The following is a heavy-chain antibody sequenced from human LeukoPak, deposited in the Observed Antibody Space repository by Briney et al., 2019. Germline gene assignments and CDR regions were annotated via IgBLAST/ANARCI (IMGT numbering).Heavy chain of an antibody. J-gene: IGHJ6*03. Sequence: GGSLRLSCAASGFTFSDYYMSWIRQAPVKGLEWVSYISSSGGTIYYADSVEGRFTISRDNAKNSLYLQMNSLRAEDTAVYYCARDPYSGTYGDTYYYYMDVWGKGTTVTISS. V-gene: IGHV3-11*04. D-gene: IGHD1-26*01. CDR3: ARDPYSGTYGDTYYYYMDV. CDR1: GFTFSDYY. CDR2: ISSSGGTI.